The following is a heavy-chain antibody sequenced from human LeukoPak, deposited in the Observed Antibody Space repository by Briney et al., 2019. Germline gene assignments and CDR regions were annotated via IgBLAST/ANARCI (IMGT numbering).Heavy chain of an antibody. CDR3: ARGVPGAKNGMDV. D-gene: IGHD2-2*01. CDR1: GFTLSSYW. V-gene: IGHV3-74*03. Sequence: GGSLILSCAASGFTLSSYWMHWVRQAPGKGLVWVSRINSDGSSTLYADSVKGRFTISRDNAKNTLYLQMNSLRAEDTAVYYCARGVPGAKNGMDVWGQGTTVTVSS. J-gene: IGHJ6*02. CDR2: INSDGSST.